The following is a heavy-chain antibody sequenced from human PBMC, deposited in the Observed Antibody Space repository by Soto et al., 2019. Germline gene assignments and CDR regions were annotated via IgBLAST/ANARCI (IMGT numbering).Heavy chain of an antibody. CDR2: IYYIGST. CDR3: ASEAASGTYCFDY. CDR1: GGSVSRRSYH. V-gene: IGHV4-61*01. D-gene: IGHD6-13*01. Sequence: SETLSLTCTVSGGSVSRRSYHWSWIRQHPGKGLERIGYIYYIGSTNYNPSLKRRVTISVDTSKNQFSLKLSSVTAADTAVYSCASEAASGTYCFDY. J-gene: IGHJ4*01.